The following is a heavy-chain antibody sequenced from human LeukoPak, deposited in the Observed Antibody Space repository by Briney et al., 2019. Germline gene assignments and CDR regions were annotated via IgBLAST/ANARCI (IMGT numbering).Heavy chain of an antibody. J-gene: IGHJ6*03. CDR1: GGSFSGYY. CDR2: IYYSGST. V-gene: IGHV4-59*01. Sequence: SETLSLTCAVYGGSFSGYYWSWIRQPPGKGLEWIGYIYYSGSTNYNPSLKSRVTISVDTSKNQFSLKLSSVTAADTAVYYCARETMVTPSDYYYYYMDVWGKGTTVTVSS. D-gene: IGHD4-23*01. CDR3: ARETMVTPSDYYYYYMDV.